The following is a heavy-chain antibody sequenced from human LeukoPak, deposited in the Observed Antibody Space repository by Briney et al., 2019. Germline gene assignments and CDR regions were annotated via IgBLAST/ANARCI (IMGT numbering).Heavy chain of an antibody. J-gene: IGHJ4*02. CDR2: ISSSSSYI. CDR1: GFTFSSYS. D-gene: IGHD5-18*01. CDR3: ARDYDSYGGFDY. Sequence: GGSLRLSCAASGFTFSSYSMNWVRQAPGKGLEWVSSISSSSSYIYYADSVKGRFTISRDNAKNSLYLQMNSLRAEDTAVYYCARDYDSYGGFDYWGQGTLVTVSS. V-gene: IGHV3-21*01.